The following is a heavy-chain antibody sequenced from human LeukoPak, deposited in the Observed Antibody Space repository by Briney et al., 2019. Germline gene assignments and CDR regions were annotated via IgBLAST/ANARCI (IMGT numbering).Heavy chain of an antibody. CDR3: VRDLGGDSYGYVHYGMDV. Sequence: GGSLRLSCAASGFTFSDYYMNWIRQAPGKGLEWVSYISSSSSYTNYADSVKGRFTNSRDNAKNSLYLQMNSLRAEDTAVYYCVRDLGGDSYGYVHYGMDVWGKGTTVTVSS. CDR1: GFTFSDYY. CDR2: ISSSSSYT. V-gene: IGHV3-11*06. D-gene: IGHD5-18*01. J-gene: IGHJ6*04.